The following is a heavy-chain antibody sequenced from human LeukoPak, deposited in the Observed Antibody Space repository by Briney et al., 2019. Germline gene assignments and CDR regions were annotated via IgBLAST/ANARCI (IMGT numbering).Heavy chain of an antibody. CDR1: GGSTTSSSYY. CDR2: IYYSGST. D-gene: IGHD1-20*01. J-gene: IGHJ5*02. V-gene: IGHV4-39*01. Sequence: PSESLSLTCTLPGGSTTSSSYYWGWIRQPPGKGLEWIGIIYYSGSTYYNPSLKSRVPTSVATSKNQFSLKLSSVTAADTAVYYCARHEGYNWRPYWFDPWGQGTLVTVSS. CDR3: ARHEGYNWRPYWFDP.